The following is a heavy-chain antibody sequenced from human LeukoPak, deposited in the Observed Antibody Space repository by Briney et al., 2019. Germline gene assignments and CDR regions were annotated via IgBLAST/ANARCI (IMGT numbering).Heavy chain of an antibody. D-gene: IGHD3-10*01. CDR3: ARIWVRQGYWYFDL. V-gene: IGHV1-2*06. J-gene: IGHJ2*01. Sequence: GASVKVSCKVSGYTLTELSMHWVRQAPGQGLEWMGRINPNSGGTNYAQKFQGRVTMTRDTSISTAYMELSRLRSDDTAVYYCARIWVRQGYWYFDLWGRGTLVTVSS. CDR2: INPNSGGT. CDR1: GYTLTELS.